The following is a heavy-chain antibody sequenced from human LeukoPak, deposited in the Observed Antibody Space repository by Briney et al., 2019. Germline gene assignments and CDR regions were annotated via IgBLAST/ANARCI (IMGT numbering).Heavy chain of an antibody. Sequence: ASVKVSCKASGYTFTSYYMHWVRQAPGQGLEWMGIINPSGGSTSYAQKFQGRVTMTRDTSTSTVYMELSSLRSEDTAVYYCVRLGSTSPGNWYKLFDQWGQGTLVTVSS. CDR2: INPSGGST. J-gene: IGHJ4*02. D-gene: IGHD2-2*01. CDR1: GYTFTSYY. CDR3: VRLGSTSPGNWYKLFDQ. V-gene: IGHV1-46*01.